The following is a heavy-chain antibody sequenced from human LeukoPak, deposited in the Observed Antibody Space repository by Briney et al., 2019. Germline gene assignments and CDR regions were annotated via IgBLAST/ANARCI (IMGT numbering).Heavy chain of an antibody. D-gene: IGHD4-4*01. CDR2: MNLNSGNT. V-gene: IGHV1-8*01. J-gene: IGHJ6*02. Sequence: ASVKVTCKASGYTFTSYDINWVRQATGQGLEWMGWMNLNSGNTGYAQKFQGRVTMTRNTSISTAYMELSSLRSEDTAVYYCARSLVMTTVTTMHYYYYGMDVWGQGTTVTVSS. CDR3: ARSLVMTTVTTMHYYYYGMDV. CDR1: GYTFTSYD.